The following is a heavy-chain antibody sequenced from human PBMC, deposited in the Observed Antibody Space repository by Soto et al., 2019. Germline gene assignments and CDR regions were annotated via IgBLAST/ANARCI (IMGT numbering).Heavy chain of an antibody. CDR1: GYTFTSYG. CDR3: ARGYCSSTSCYAGWFDP. CDR2: ISAYNGNT. J-gene: IGHJ5*02. Sequence: ASVKVSCKASGYTFTSYGLSWVRQAPGQGLEWMGWISAYNGNTNYAQKLQGRVTMTTDTSTSTAYMELRSLRSDDTAVYYCARGYCSSTSCYAGWFDPWGQGTLVPSPQ. V-gene: IGHV1-18*01. D-gene: IGHD2-2*01.